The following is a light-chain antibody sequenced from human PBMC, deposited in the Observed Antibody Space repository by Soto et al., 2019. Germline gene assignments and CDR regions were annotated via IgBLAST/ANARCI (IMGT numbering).Light chain of an antibody. V-gene: IGLV1-47*01. Sequence: QAVVTQPPSASGTPGQRVTISCSGSSSNIGSNYVYWYQQLPGTAHKLLIYRNNQRPSGVPDRFSGSKSGTSASLAISGRRSEDEADYYCAAWDDSLSAHVFGTGTKVTVL. J-gene: IGLJ1*01. CDR3: AAWDDSLSAHV. CDR1: SSNIGSNY. CDR2: RNN.